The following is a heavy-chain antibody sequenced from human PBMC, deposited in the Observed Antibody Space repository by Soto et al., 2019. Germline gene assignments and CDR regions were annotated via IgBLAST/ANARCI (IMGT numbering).Heavy chain of an antibody. D-gene: IGHD6-19*01. CDR3: AINLRGGSSGWPRYFDY. J-gene: IGHJ4*02. Sequence: QVQLVESGGGVVQPGRSLRLSCAASGFTFSSYAMHWVRQAPGKGLEWVAVISYDGSNKYYADSVKGRFTISRDNSKNSLYLQMNSLRDEDTAVYYCAINLRGGSSGWPRYFDYWGQGTLVTVSS. CDR2: ISYDGSNK. CDR1: GFTFSSYA. V-gene: IGHV3-30-3*01.